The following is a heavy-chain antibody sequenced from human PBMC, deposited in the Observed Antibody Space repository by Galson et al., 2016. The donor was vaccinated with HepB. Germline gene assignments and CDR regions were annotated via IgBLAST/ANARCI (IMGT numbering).Heavy chain of an antibody. J-gene: IGHJ4*02. CDR3: TRGTTVTLTPYYFDS. V-gene: IGHV3-9*01. D-gene: IGHD4-17*01. CDR2: ISWNSDDI. Sequence: SLRLSCAASGFTFGDYAIHWVRQSPARGLEWVSGISWNSDDIAYAESVKGRFTISRDNSQNSLYLQMNGLRADDTAFYYCTRGTTVTLTPYYFDSWGQGTLVTVSS. CDR1: GFTFGDYA.